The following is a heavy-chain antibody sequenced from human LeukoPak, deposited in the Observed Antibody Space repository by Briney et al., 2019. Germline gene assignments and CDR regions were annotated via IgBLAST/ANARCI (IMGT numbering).Heavy chain of an antibody. V-gene: IGHV4-4*07. D-gene: IGHD3-22*01. J-gene: IGHJ4*02. CDR2: IYYSGST. CDR1: GGSISSNY. CDR3: AKSKYYDSSGYYSFEF. Sequence: SETLSLTCSVSGGSISSNYWSWVRQPAGKGLEWVGRIYYSGSTNYNPSLKSRLTMSVHTSKNQFSLNLNSVTAADTAVYFCAKSKYYDSSGYYSFEFWGRGTLVTVSS.